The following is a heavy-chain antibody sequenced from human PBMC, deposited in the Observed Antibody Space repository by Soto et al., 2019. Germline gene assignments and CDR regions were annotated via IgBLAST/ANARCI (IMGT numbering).Heavy chain of an antibody. J-gene: IGHJ6*02. CDR3: ARALYDTDSVPVGAESRYYVMDV. Sequence: QVQLVQSGAESKTPGASVKVSCKASQYNFTNYCVHWVRQAPGQGLEWMGVINPSGGSTKYAQRFRGRVTMTRDTSTNTVYMDLRSLRPKDTAVYFCARALYDTDSVPVGAESRYYVMDVWGRGTTVTVSS. CDR1: QYNFTNYC. CDR2: INPSGGST. V-gene: IGHV1-46*01. D-gene: IGHD3-22*01.